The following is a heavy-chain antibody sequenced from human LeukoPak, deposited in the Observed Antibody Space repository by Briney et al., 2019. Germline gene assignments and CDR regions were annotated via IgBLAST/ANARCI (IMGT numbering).Heavy chain of an antibody. D-gene: IGHD6-19*01. CDR3: ARRVQWLAYNWFDP. CDR1: GGSISSYY. Sequence: SETLSLTCTVSGGSISSYYWSWIRQPPGKRLEWIGYIYTSGSTNYNPSLKSRVTISVDTSKNQFSLKLSSVTAADTAVYYCARRVQWLAYNWFDPWGQGTLVTVSS. V-gene: IGHV4-4*09. CDR2: IYTSGST. J-gene: IGHJ5*02.